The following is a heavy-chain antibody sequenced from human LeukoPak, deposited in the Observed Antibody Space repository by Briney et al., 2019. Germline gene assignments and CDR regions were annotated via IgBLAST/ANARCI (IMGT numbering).Heavy chain of an antibody. CDR1: GFTFSSYA. Sequence: GGSLRLSCAASGFTFSSYAMSWVRQAPGKGLEWVSAISGSGGSTYYADSVKGRFTISRDNSKNTLYLQMNSLRAEDTAVYYCAKSHLPRSIRPGSYCLHWGQGTLVTVSS. V-gene: IGHV3-23*01. CDR3: AKSHLPRSIRPGSYCLH. CDR2: ISGSGGST. J-gene: IGHJ4*02. D-gene: IGHD3-10*01.